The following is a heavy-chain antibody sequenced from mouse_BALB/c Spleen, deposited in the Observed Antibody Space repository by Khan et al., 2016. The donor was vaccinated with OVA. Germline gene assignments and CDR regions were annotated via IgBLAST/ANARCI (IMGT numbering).Heavy chain of an antibody. J-gene: IGHJ3*01. V-gene: IGHV5-6*01. D-gene: IGHD4-1*01. CDR3: ASHLTGSFAY. CDR2: ISTGGDYP. CDR1: GFTFRSYR. Sequence: EVELVESGGDLVKPGGSLKLSCAASGFTFRSYRMSWVRQTPDKRLEWVATISTGGDYPYYPDNVKGRFIISRDDAHNTLYLQLSSLKSEDTAMYYCASHLTGSFAYWGQGTLVTVSA.